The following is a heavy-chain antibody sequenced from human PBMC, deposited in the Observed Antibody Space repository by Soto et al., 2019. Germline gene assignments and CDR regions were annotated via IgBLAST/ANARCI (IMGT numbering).Heavy chain of an antibody. CDR3: ARVRFYYDSRGTFDI. CDR1: GYTFTGYY. V-gene: IGHV1-2*04. CDR2: INPNSGGT. Sequence: ASVKVSCKASGYTFTGYYMHWVRQAPGQGLEWMGWINPNSGGTNYAQKFQGWVTMTRDTSISTAYMELSRLRSDDTAVYYCARVRFYYDSRGTFDICGKGTMVTVSS. D-gene: IGHD3-22*01. J-gene: IGHJ3*02.